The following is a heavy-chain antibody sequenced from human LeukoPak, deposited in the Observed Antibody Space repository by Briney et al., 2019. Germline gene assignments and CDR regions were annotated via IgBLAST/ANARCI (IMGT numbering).Heavy chain of an antibody. J-gene: IGHJ6*03. CDR1: GGSISSGSYY. V-gene: IGHV4-61*02. CDR2: IYTSGST. Sequence: SETLSLTCTVSGGSISSGSYYWSWIRQPAGKGLEWIGRIYTSGSTNYNPSLKSRVTISVDTSKNQFSLKLSSVTAADTAVYYCARIVVVPAGMNYYYYMDVWGKGTTVTVSS. D-gene: IGHD2-2*01. CDR3: ARIVVVPAGMNYYYYMDV.